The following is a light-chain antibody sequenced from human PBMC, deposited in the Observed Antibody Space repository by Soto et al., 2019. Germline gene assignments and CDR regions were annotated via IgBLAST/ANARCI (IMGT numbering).Light chain of an antibody. CDR3: QQYYSYPRT. V-gene: IGKV1-8*01. CDR1: QGISSY. CDR2: AAS. J-gene: IGKJ1*01. Sequence: AIRMTQSPSSFSASTGDRVTITCRASQGISSYLAWYQQKPGKAPKLLIYAASTLQSGVPSRFSGSGSGTDFTLTISCLQSEYFATYYCQQYYSYPRTFGQGTKVDSK.